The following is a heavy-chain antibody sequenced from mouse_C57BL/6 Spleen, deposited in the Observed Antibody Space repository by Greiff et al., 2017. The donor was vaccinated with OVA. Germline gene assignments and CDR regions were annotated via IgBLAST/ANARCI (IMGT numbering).Heavy chain of an antibody. D-gene: IGHD1-1*01. CDR3: ERCYYGSSYWYFDV. CDR1: GYTFTDYY. CDR2: INPNNGGT. V-gene: IGHV1-26*01. Sequence: EVQLQQSGPELVKPGASVKISCKASGYTFTDYYMNWVKQSHGKSLEWIGDINPNNGGTSYNQKFKGKATLTVDKSSSTAYMELRSLTSEDSAVYYCERCYYGSSYWYFDVWGTGTTVTVSS. J-gene: IGHJ1*03.